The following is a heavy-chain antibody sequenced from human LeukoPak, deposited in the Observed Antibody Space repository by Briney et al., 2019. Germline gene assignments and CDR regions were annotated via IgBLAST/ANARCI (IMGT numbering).Heavy chain of an antibody. CDR3: MRGAGSDGSDWFDP. CDR2: MNSNTGNT. J-gene: IGHJ5*02. D-gene: IGHD3-10*01. Sequence: ASVKVSCKASGYTFINHDINWVRQATGQGLEWMGWMNSNTGNTGYAQKFQGRVTMTRDTSISTAYMELFSLRSDDTAVYYCMRGAGSDGSDWFDPWGQGTLVTVSS. V-gene: IGHV1-8*01. CDR1: GYTFINHD.